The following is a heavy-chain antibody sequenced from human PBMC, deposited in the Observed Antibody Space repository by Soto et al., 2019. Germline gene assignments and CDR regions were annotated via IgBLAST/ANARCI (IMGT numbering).Heavy chain of an antibody. CDR1: GYTFTSYG. V-gene: IGHV1-18*01. CDR2: ISAYNGNT. Sequence: VKVSCKASGYTFTSYGISWVRQAPGQGLEWMGWISAYNGNTNCAQKLQGRVTMTTDTSTSTAYMELRSLRSDDTAVYYCARGQEYCTNGVCYPDAFDIWGQGTMVTVSS. CDR3: ARGQEYCTNGVCYPDAFDI. J-gene: IGHJ3*02. D-gene: IGHD2-8*01.